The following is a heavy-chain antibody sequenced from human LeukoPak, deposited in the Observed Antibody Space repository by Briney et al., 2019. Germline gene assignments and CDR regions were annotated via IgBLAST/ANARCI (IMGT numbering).Heavy chain of an antibody. V-gene: IGHV3-74*01. CDR1: GLTFSSHW. Sequence: GGSLRLSCAASGLTFSSHWMHWVRQAPGKGLVWVSRITNDGSSTTYADSVKGRFTISRDNAKNMLYLQMNSLRAEDTAVYFCVRDGSAYNFDYWGQGVLVTVSS. CDR2: ITNDGSST. CDR3: VRDGSAYNFDY. J-gene: IGHJ4*02. D-gene: IGHD5-24*01.